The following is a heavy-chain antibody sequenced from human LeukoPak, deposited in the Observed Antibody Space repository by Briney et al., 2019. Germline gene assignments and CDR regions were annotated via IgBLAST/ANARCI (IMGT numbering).Heavy chain of an antibody. CDR1: EFTFSDYY. J-gene: IGHJ4*02. V-gene: IGHV3-11*06. Sequence: PGGSLGLSCAASEFTFSDYYMSWIRQAPGKGLEWVSYISSSSSYTNHADSVKGRFTISRDNAKNSLYLQMNSLRAEDTAVYFCASLRRGYSYYFDYWGQGALVTVSS. CDR2: ISSSSSYT. CDR3: ASLRRGYSYYFDY. D-gene: IGHD1-1*01.